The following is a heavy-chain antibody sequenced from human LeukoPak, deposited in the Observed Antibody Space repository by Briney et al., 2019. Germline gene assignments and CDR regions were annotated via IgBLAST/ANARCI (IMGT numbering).Heavy chain of an antibody. D-gene: IGHD3-10*01. J-gene: IGHJ6*03. CDR1: GYTFTNYY. V-gene: IGHV1-2*02. CDR2: INPNSGGT. Sequence: ASVKVSCKASGYTFTNYYMHWVRQAPGQGLEWMGWINPNSGGTNYAQKFQGRVTMTRDTSISTAYMELSRLRSDDTAVYYCARDLLFDFNIPPYYYYYMDVWGKGTTVTVSS. CDR3: ARDLLFDFNIPPYYYYYMDV.